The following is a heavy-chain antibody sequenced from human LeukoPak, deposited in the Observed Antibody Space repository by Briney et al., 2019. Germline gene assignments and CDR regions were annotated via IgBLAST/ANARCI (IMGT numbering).Heavy chain of an antibody. V-gene: IGHV3-30*04. D-gene: IGHD6-13*01. CDR1: GFTFSSYA. CDR3: AKDIAAALPSYGMDV. J-gene: IGHJ6*02. Sequence: GGSLRLSCAASGFTFSSYAMHWVRQAPGKGLEWVAVISYDESNKYYADSVKGRFTISRDNSKNTLYLQMNSLRAEDTAVYYCAKDIAAALPSYGMDVWGQGPTVPVSS. CDR2: ISYDESNK.